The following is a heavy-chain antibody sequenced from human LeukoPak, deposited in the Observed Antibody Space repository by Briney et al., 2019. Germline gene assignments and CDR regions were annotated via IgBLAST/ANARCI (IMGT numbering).Heavy chain of an antibody. CDR3: AREVGYSTSYYGRFDP. J-gene: IGHJ5*02. CDR1: GYTFTGYY. CDR2: INLNTGGT. D-gene: IGHD6-13*01. Sequence: ASVKVSCKASGYTFTGYYLHWVRQAPGQGLEWVGRINLNTGGTNYAQKFQGSVTMTRDTSISTAYMELSRLTSDDTAVLYCAREVGYSTSYYGRFDPWGQGTLVTVSS. V-gene: IGHV1-2*06.